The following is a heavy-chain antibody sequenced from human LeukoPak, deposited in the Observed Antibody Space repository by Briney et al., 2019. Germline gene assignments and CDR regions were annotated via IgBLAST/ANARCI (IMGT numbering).Heavy chain of an antibody. V-gene: IGHV1-69*05. CDR1: GGTFSSYA. J-gene: IGHJ4*02. D-gene: IGHD6-19*01. Sequence: PGASVKVSCKASGGTFSSYAISWVRQAPGQGLEWVGGIIPIFGTANYAQKFQGRVTITTDESTSTAYMELSSLRSEDTAVYYCASRRWYSSGWYDYWGQGTLVTVSS. CDR3: ASRRWYSSGWYDY. CDR2: IIPIFGTA.